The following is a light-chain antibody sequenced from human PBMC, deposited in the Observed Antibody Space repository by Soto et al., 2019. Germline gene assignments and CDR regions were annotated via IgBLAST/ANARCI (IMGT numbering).Light chain of an antibody. Sequence: QAVVTQPTSASGTPGQRVTISSSGSSSNIGSNTVNWYQQLPGTAPKLLIYSNNQRPSGVPDRFSGSKSGTSASLAISGLQSEDEADYYCAAWDDSLNGVVFGGGTQLTVL. CDR1: SSNIGSNT. J-gene: IGLJ2*01. CDR3: AAWDDSLNGVV. CDR2: SNN. V-gene: IGLV1-44*01.